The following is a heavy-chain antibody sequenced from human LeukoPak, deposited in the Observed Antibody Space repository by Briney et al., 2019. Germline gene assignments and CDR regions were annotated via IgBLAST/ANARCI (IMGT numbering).Heavy chain of an antibody. CDR3: ARAGYSSSWYAY. CDR1: GLTFSSYS. J-gene: IGHJ4*02. CDR2: ISRTSSTI. Sequence: GGSLRLSCAASGLTFSSYSMNWVRQAPGKGLEWVSDISRTSSTIYYADSVKGRFTISRDNAKNSLYLQMNSLRAEDTAVYYCARAGYSSSWYAYWGQGTLVTVSS. D-gene: IGHD6-13*01. V-gene: IGHV3-48*01.